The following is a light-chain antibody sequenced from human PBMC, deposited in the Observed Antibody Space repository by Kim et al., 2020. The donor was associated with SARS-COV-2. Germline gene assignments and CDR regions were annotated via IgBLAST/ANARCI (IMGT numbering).Light chain of an antibody. CDR3: SSYTSSSTLV. CDR2: DFS. V-gene: IGLV2-14*04. CDR1: SSYVGGYSY. Sequence: GQSITISCPGTSSYVGGYSYVSWYQQHPGKAPKLMIYDFSKRPSGVSNHFSGSKSGNTASLTISGLQAEDEADYYCSSYTSSSTLVFGTGTKVTVL. J-gene: IGLJ1*01.